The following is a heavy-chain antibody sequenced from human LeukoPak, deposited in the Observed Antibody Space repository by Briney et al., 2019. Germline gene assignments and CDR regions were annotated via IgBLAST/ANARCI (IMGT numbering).Heavy chain of an antibody. CDR2: IYYSGTT. D-gene: IGHD3-10*01. Sequence: SETLSLTCTVSGGSISSDNYYWGWIRQPPGKGLEWIGSIYYSGTTYYNPSLKSRVTISVDTSKNQFSLKLSSVTAADTALYYCAKHYMGSSYNHGLDCWGQGTLVTVSP. CDR1: GGSISSDNYY. V-gene: IGHV4-39*01. CDR3: AKHYMGSSYNHGLDC. J-gene: IGHJ4*02.